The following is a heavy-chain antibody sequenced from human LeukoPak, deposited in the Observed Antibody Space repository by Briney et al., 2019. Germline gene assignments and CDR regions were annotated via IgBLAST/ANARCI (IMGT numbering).Heavy chain of an antibody. V-gene: IGHV3-7*01. CDR1: GFTFKNYW. CDR2: IKKDGGEK. CDR3: ARGHYGMDV. J-gene: IGHJ6*02. Sequence: GGSLRLSCAASGFTFKNYWMTWVRQAPGKGLEWVASIKKDGGEKYYEDSVKGRFTISRDNAKNSLYLQMNSLRAEDTAVYYCARGHYGMDVWGQGTTVTVS.